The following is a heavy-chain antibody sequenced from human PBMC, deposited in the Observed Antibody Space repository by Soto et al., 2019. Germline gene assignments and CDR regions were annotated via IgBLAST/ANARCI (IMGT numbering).Heavy chain of an antibody. V-gene: IGHV1-69*06. D-gene: IGHD3-3*01. Sequence: SVKVSCKASGGTFSSYAISWVRQAPGRGLEWMGGIIPIFGTANYAQKFQGRVTITADKSTSTAYMELSSLRSEDTAVYYCARNCDFWSGYSYYYYGMDVWGQGTTVTVSS. J-gene: IGHJ6*02. CDR3: ARNCDFWSGYSYYYYGMDV. CDR2: IIPIFGTA. CDR1: GGTFSSYA.